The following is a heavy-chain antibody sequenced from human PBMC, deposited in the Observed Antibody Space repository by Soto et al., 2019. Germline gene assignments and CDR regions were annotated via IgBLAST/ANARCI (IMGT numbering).Heavy chain of an antibody. Sequence: SETLSLTCAISGGSFSANHWSWIRQSPGQGLEWIGEITLGGSTNYSPSLKSRVSISVDEGKKQFSLEMTSVTAADTAVYFCAREIVTAGGNNYFDPWGPGTLVTVSS. D-gene: IGHD2-21*02. CDR1: GGSFSANH. V-gene: IGHV4-34*01. CDR3: AREIVTAGGNNYFDP. CDR2: ITLGGST. J-gene: IGHJ5*02.